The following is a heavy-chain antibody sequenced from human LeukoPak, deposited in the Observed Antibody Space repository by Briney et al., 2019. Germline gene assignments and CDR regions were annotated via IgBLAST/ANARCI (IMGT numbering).Heavy chain of an antibody. CDR2: IYYCGST. J-gene: IGHJ5*02. CDR1: GGSISSSSYY. D-gene: IGHD6-6*01. Sequence: SETLSLTCTVSGGSISSSSYYWGWIRQPPGKGLEWIGSIYYCGSTYYNPSLKSRVTISVDTSKNQFSLKLSSVTAADTAVYYCARKAPIAARSSNWFDPWGQGTLVTVSS. V-gene: IGHV4-39*07. CDR3: ARKAPIAARSSNWFDP.